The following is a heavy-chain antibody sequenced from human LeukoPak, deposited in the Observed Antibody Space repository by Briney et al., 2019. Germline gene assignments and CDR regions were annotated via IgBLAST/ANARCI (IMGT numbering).Heavy chain of an antibody. CDR1: GFTFSSYA. Sequence: GGSLRLXCAASGFTFSSYAMHWVRQAPGKWLEWVAVISYDGSNKYYADSVKGRFTISRDNSKNTLYLQMNSLRAEDTAVYYCARCNTIFGVVIIPFLGYWGQGTLVTVSS. V-gene: IGHV3-30-3*01. J-gene: IGHJ4*02. D-gene: IGHD3-3*01. CDR2: ISYDGSNK. CDR3: ARCNTIFGVVIIPFLGY.